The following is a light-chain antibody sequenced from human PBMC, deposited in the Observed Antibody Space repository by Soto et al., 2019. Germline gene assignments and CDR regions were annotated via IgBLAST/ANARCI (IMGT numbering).Light chain of an antibody. V-gene: IGKV3-15*01. Sequence: EIVMTQSPATLSVSPGERATLSCRASQSVISYLAWYQQTPGQPPRLLIYGASTRATGIPARFSGSGSGTEFILSISSLQSEDFAVYYYQQYSKWPLTFGGGTKVEI. CDR3: QQYSKWPLT. CDR2: GAS. J-gene: IGKJ4*01. CDR1: QSVISY.